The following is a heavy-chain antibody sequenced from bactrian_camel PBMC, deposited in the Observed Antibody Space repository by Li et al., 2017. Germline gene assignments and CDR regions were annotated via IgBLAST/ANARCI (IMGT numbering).Heavy chain of an antibody. V-gene: IGHV3S55*01. CDR2: RSSDGTT. CDR3: AARLGACWGWPGSLLVNGY. J-gene: IGHJ4*01. CDR1: DSTYIFAGCE. D-gene: IGHD1*01. Sequence: QVQLVESGGGSVQAGGSLKLSCATTDSTYIFAGCEMGWYRQAPGKERELVSRRSSDGTTWNLDSVKGRFTMSQDNAVNTLYLRMNSLKPEDSGMYYCAARLGACWGWPGSLLVNGYWGQGTQVTVS.